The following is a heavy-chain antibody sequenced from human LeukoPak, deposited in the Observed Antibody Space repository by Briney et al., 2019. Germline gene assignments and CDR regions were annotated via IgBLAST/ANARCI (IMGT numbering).Heavy chain of an antibody. Sequence: GRSLRLSGAASGLTFSNYALHWVRQAPGEGLEWVAVISYDGSNEYYADSVKGRFTISRDNSKNTLYLQMNSLRGEDTAVYYCARDGYGYDYWGQGTLVTVSS. J-gene: IGHJ4*02. V-gene: IGHV3-30*01. D-gene: IGHD1-1*01. CDR2: ISYDGSNE. CDR3: ARDGYGYDY. CDR1: GLTFSNYA.